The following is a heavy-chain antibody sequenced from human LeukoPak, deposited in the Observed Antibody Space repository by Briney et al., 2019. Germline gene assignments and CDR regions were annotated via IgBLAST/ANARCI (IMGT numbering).Heavy chain of an antibody. J-gene: IGHJ4*02. Sequence: PGGSLRLSCAASGFTFSSYAMHWVRQAPGKGLEWVAVISYDGSNKYYADSVKGRFTISRDNSKNTLYLQMNSLRAEDTAVYYCAKEGSGWYKKLDYWGQGTLVTVSS. V-gene: IGHV3-30-3*01. CDR2: ISYDGSNK. CDR1: GFTFSSYA. CDR3: AKEGSGWYKKLDY. D-gene: IGHD6-19*01.